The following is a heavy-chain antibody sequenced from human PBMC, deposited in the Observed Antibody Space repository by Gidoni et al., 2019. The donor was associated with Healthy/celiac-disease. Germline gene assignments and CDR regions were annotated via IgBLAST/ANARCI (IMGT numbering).Heavy chain of an antibody. CDR2: IYSGGST. Sequence: EVQLVESGGGLVQPGGSLRLSCAASGFTVSSNYMSWVRQAPGKGLEWVSVIYSGGSTYYADSVKGRFTISRDNSKNTLYLQMNSLRAEDTAVYYCARSGDGYPKAFDYWGQGTLVTVSS. CDR3: ARSGDGYPKAFDY. D-gene: IGHD2-21*01. CDR1: GFTVSSNY. V-gene: IGHV3-66*02. J-gene: IGHJ4*02.